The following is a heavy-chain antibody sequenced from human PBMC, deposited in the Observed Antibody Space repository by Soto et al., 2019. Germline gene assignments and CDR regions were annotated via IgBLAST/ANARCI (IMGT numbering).Heavy chain of an antibody. Sequence: EVQLLESGGGLVQPGGSLTLSCAASGFTFSSYAMSWVRQAPGKGLEWVSAISGSGGSTYYADWGKGRFTISRDNSKNQLYLQMNSLRTEDTAVYYCAKDQGSSRYFDYWGQGTLVPGSS. CDR2: ISGSGGST. J-gene: IGHJ4*02. V-gene: IGHV3-23*01. D-gene: IGHD6-6*01. CDR3: AKDQGSSRYFDY. CDR1: GFTFSSYA.